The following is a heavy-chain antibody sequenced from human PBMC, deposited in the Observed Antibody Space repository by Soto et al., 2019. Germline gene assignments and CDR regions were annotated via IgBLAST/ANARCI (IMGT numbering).Heavy chain of an antibody. CDR3: ARQCAGDYFDY. J-gene: IGHJ4*02. CDR1: GCSISISSYY. Sequence: SETLSLTCTVSGCSISISSYYWGGILQPPGKGLGWIGSIYYSGSTYYNPSLKSRVTISVDTSKNQFSLKLSSVTAADTAVYYCARQCAGDYFDYWGQGTLVTVSS. D-gene: IGHD4-17*01. V-gene: IGHV4-39*01. CDR2: IYYSGST.